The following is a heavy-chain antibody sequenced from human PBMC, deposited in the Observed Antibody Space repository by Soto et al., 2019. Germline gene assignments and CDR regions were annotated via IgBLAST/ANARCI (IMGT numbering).Heavy chain of an antibody. CDR2: IIHSGGT. CDR3: ARGLRGYTFGRWFDP. CDR1: GGSFSGLF. J-gene: IGHJ5*02. D-gene: IGHD5-12*01. Sequence: QVQLQQWGAGLLKPSETLSLTCAVYGGSFSGLFWSWIRQPPGKGLEWIGEIIHSGGTKYNPSLKSRVTLSVDTSKNQFSLKLSSVTAADTAVYYCARGLRGYTFGRWFDPWGQGTLVTVSS. V-gene: IGHV4-34*01.